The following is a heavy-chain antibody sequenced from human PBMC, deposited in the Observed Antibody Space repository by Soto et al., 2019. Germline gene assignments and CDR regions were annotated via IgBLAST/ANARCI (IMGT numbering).Heavy chain of an antibody. CDR3: AVGAAAGRFGPEY. J-gene: IGHJ4*02. CDR2: IYHIGIT. D-gene: IGHD6-13*01. V-gene: IGHV4-4*02. CDR1: GGSISSSNW. Sequence: PSETLSLTCAVSGGSISSSNWWSWVRPPPGKGLEWIGEIYHIGITNYNPSLKSRVTISVDKSKNQFSLKLSSVTAADTAVYYCAVGAAAGRFGPEYWGKGTIVIVSA.